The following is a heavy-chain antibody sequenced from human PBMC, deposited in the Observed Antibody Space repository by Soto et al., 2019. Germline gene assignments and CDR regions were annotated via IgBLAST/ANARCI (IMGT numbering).Heavy chain of an antibody. CDR3: TTDDPINKN. CDR2: IKSKTNGGTT. CDR1: GFTFSNAW. J-gene: IGHJ4*02. V-gene: IGHV3-15*01. Sequence: LRLSCAASGFTFSNAWMSWVRQAPGKGLEWVGRIKSKTNGGTTDYAAPVKDRLTISRDDSKNTLFLQMNSLKTEDTAVYYCTTDDPINKNWGQGTLVTVSS.